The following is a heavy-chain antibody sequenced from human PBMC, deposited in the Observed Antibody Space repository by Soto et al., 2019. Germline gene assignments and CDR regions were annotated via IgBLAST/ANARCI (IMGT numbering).Heavy chain of an antibody. J-gene: IGHJ3*02. Sequence: PGESPKISCKGSGYSFTTYWIIWVRQMPGKGLEWMGRIDPSDSYTNYSPSFQGHVTISADNFISTAYLQWSCLKASDTAMYYFARLFFYYDRSGYYDAFDIWGQGRMVTVS. CDR1: GYSFTTYW. V-gene: IGHV5-10-1*01. CDR3: ARLFFYYDRSGYYDAFDI. D-gene: IGHD3-22*01. CDR2: IDPSDSYT.